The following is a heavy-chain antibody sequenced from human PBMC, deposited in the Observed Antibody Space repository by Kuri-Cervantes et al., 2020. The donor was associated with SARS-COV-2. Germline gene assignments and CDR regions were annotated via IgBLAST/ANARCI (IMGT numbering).Heavy chain of an antibody. V-gene: IGHV3-11*01. D-gene: IGHD2-2*01. CDR2: ISSSGSTI. CDR3: ARAPPPASPRGGMDV. J-gene: IGHJ6*02. CDR1: GFTFSDYY. Sequence: GESLKISCAASGFTFSDYYMSWIRQAPGKGLEWVSYISSSGSTIYYADSVKGRFTISRDNAKNSLYLQMYSLRAEDTAVYYCARAPPPASPRGGMDVWGQGTTVTVSS.